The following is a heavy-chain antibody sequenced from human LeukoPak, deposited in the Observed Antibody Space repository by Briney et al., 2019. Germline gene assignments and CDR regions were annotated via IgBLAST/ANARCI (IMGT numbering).Heavy chain of an antibody. CDR2: IYPGDSDT. CDR3: ARRTMVRRVHCYYMDV. Sequence: GESLKISCKGSGYSFTSYWIGWVRQMPGKGLEWMGIIYPGDSDTRYSPSFRGQVTISADKSISTAYLQWSSLKASDTAMYYCARRTMVRRVHCYYMDVWGKGTTVTVSS. J-gene: IGHJ6*03. D-gene: IGHD3-10*01. V-gene: IGHV5-51*01. CDR1: GYSFTSYW.